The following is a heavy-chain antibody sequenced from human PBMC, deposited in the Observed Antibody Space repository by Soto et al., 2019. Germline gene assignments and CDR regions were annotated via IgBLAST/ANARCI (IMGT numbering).Heavy chain of an antibody. Sequence: QVQLVQSGAEVREPGASVRVSCKASGYTFGNNDISWVRQGTGQGLEWMGWMNPNSGIGGYAQKFQGRVTMTRDTSSSTAYMELSRLTSDDAAIYYCARMATFGTLNWFDPWGQGTLVTV. J-gene: IGHJ5*02. CDR3: ARMATFGTLNWFDP. CDR1: GYTFGNND. D-gene: IGHD3-16*01. V-gene: IGHV1-8*01. CDR2: MNPNSGIG.